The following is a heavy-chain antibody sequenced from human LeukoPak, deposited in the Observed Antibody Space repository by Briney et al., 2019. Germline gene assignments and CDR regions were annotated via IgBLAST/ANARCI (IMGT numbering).Heavy chain of an antibody. CDR1: GGSISSYY. CDR2: IYYSGST. D-gene: IGHD6-19*01. CDR3: ARAPRLAPPRFDP. J-gene: IGHJ5*02. V-gene: IGHV4-59*01. Sequence: PSETLSLTCTVSGGSISSYYWSWIPQPPGKGLEWIGYIYYSGSTNYNPSLKSRVTISVDTSKNQFSLKLSSVTAADTAVYYCARAPRLAPPRFDPWGQGTLVTVSS.